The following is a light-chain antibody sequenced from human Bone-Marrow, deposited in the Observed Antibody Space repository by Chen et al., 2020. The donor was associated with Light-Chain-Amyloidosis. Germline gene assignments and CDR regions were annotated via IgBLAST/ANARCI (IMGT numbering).Light chain of an antibody. J-gene: IGLJ3*02. CDR1: NIGSTS. V-gene: IGLV3-21*02. Sequence: SYVLAQPSSVSVAPGQTATIACGGNNIGSTSVHWYQQTPGQAPLLVVYDGSDRPSGIPERVSGSNGGKTATLTISRVEAGDEAEYDGQVWDRSSDRPVFGGGTKLTVL. CDR3: QVWDRSSDRPV. CDR2: DGS.